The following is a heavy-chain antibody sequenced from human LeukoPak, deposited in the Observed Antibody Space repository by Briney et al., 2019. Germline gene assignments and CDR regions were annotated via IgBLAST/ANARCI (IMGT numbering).Heavy chain of an antibody. V-gene: IGHV4-4*07. D-gene: IGHD2-15*01. CDR1: GGSISSYY. Sequence: PSETLSLTCTVSGGSISSYYWSWIRQPAGEGLEWIGRIYTSGSTNYNPSLKSRVTMSVDTSKNQFSLKLSSVTAAGTAVYYCARGLARSNYYYMDVWGKGTTVTVSS. J-gene: IGHJ6*03. CDR3: ARGLARSNYYYMDV. CDR2: IYTSGST.